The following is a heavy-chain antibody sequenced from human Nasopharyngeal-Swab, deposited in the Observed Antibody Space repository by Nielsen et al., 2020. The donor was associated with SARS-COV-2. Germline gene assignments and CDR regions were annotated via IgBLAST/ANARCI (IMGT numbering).Heavy chain of an antibody. J-gene: IGHJ6*03. D-gene: IGHD2-21*01. CDR2: ISSNGGST. CDR1: GFTFSSYA. V-gene: IGHV3-64*01. CDR3: ARVDRDWSYYYYYMDV. Sequence: GESLKISCAASGFTFSSYAMHWVRQAPGKGLESVSAISSNGGSTSYANSVKGRFTISRDNSKNTLYLQMGILRAEDMAVYYCARVDRDWSYYYYYMDVWGKGTTVTVSS.